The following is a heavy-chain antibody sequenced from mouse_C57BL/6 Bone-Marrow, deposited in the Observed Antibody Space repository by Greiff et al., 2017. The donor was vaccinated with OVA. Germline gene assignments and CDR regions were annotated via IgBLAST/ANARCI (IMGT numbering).Heavy chain of an antibody. V-gene: IGHV1-61*01. J-gene: IGHJ2*01. CDR1: GYTFTSYW. D-gene: IGHD3-2*02. CDR2: IYPSDSET. CDR3: ARDSSGYGY. Sequence: QVQLQQPGAELVRPGSSVKLSCKASGYTFTSYWMDWVKQRPGQGLEWIGNIYPSDSETHYNQKFKDKATLTVDKSSSTAYMQLSSLTSEDSAVYYCARDSSGYGYRGQGTTLTVSS.